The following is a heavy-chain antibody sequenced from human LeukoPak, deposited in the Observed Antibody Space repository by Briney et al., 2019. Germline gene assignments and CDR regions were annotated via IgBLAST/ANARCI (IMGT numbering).Heavy chain of an antibody. CDR3: VRVGVRGVNDY. CDR2: ISSNGGST. CDR1: GFTFSSYA. D-gene: IGHD3-10*01. Sequence: GGSLRLSCAASGFTFSSYAMHWVRQPPGKGLEYVSAISSNGGSTYYADSVKGRFTISRDNSKNTVYLQMGSLRAEDMAVYYCVRVGVRGVNDYWGQGTLVTVSS. J-gene: IGHJ4*02. V-gene: IGHV3-64*02.